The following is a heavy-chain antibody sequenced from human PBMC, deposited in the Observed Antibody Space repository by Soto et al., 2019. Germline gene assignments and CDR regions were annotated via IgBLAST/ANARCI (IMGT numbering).Heavy chain of an antibody. CDR3: AGHQLLWFGEQTHTLFDY. CDR2: IYYSGST. V-gene: IGHV4-39*01. CDR1: GGSISSSSYY. Sequence: SETLSLTCTVSGGSISSSSYYWGWIRQPPGKGLEWIGSIYYSGSTYYNPSLKSRVTISVDTSKNQFSLKLSSVTAADTAVYYCAGHQLLWFGEQTHTLFDYWGQGTLVTVSS. J-gene: IGHJ4*02. D-gene: IGHD3-10*01.